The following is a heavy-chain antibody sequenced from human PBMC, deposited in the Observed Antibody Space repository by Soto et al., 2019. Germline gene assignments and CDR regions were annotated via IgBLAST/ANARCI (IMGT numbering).Heavy chain of an antibody. V-gene: IGHV4-34*01. D-gene: IGHD3-3*01. J-gene: IGHJ5*02. CDR3: ARRILEWLLYPRNWFDP. Sequence: LSLTCAVYGGSFSGYYWSWIRQPPGKGLEWIGEINHSGSTNYNPSLKSRVTISVDTSKNQFSLKLSSVTAADTAVYYCARRILEWLLYPRNWFDPWGQGTLVTVSS. CDR2: INHSGST. CDR1: GGSFSGYY.